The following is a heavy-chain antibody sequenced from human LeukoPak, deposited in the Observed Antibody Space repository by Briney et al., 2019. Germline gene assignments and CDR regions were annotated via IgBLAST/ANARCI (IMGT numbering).Heavy chain of an antibody. CDR2: IWHSGTT. V-gene: IGHV4-38-2*01. Sequence: SETLSLTCGVSGYSISSGYFWGWIRQSPGKGLEWIGSIWHSGTTYFNPSLKSRVTISVDTSKNQFSLNVKSVTAADTAVYYCASVRDSGSDDLDAFDIWGQGTMVTVSS. CDR3: ASVRDSGSDDLDAFDI. D-gene: IGHD1-26*01. CDR1: GYSISSGYF. J-gene: IGHJ3*02.